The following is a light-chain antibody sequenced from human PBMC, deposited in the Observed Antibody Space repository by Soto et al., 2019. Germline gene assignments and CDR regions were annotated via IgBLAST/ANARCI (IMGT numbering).Light chain of an antibody. CDR3: RQRSYWPPWT. Sequence: EIVLTQSPATLSLSLGERVTLSCRASQSVINYLAWYQQKPGQAPRLLIYDASNRATGIPARFSGSGSGTDFTLTISSIEPDDFAVYYYRQRSYWPPWTFGQGTKVEIK. J-gene: IGKJ1*01. V-gene: IGKV3-11*01. CDR2: DAS. CDR1: QSVINY.